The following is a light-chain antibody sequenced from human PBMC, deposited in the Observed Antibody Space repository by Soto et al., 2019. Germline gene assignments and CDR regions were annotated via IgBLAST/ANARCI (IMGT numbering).Light chain of an antibody. CDR1: SSDVGDYNY. V-gene: IGLV2-8*01. J-gene: IGLJ3*02. Sequence: QSALTQPPSASGSPGQSGTISCTGTSSDVGDYNYVSWYQQHPGKAPKLMIYEVNKRPSGVPDRFSGSKSGNTASLTVSGLQAEDEADYYCSSYAGSNNLVFGGGTKLTVL. CDR3: SSYAGSNNLV. CDR2: EVN.